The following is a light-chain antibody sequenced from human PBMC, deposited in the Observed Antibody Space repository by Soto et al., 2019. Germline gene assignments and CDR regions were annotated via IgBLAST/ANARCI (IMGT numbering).Light chain of an antibody. V-gene: IGKV1-39*01. CDR1: QDFNNY. J-gene: IGKJ5*01. Sequence: DIQLTQSPSFLSTSVGDRVTITCRASQDFNNYLAWYQQKPGEAPKLLMYVASTLQSGVPSRFSGSGSGTDFTLTISSLQPEDFATYYCQQSYSTSPITFGQGTRLEIK. CDR2: VAS. CDR3: QQSYSTSPIT.